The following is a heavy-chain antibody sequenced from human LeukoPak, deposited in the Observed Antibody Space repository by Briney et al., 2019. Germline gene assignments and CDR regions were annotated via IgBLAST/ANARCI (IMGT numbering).Heavy chain of an antibody. CDR1: GGSVSSGIFY. CDR2: IYYSGST. Sequence: SETLSLTCTVSGGSVSSGIFYWSWFRQPPGKGLEWIGYIYYSGSTNYNPSLKSRVTLSVDTSKNQFSLKLSSVTAADTAVYYCAREGTSGTHLNWFDPWGQGTLVTVSS. V-gene: IGHV4-61*01. D-gene: IGHD1-1*01. CDR3: AREGTSGTHLNWFDP. J-gene: IGHJ5*02.